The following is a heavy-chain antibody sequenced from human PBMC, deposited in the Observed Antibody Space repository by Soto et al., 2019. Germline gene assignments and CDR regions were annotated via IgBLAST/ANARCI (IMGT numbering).Heavy chain of an antibody. CDR1: GFTFSSYG. D-gene: IGHD1-26*01. CDR3: ARDMSEWELLLPDY. CDR2: IWYDGSNK. J-gene: IGHJ4*02. V-gene: IGHV3-33*01. Sequence: QVQLVESGGGVVQPGRSLRLSCAASGFTFSSYGMHWVRQAPGKGLEWVAVIWYDGSNKYYADSVKGRFTISRDNSKNTLYLQMNRLRAEDTAVYYCARDMSEWELLLPDYWGQGTLVTVSS.